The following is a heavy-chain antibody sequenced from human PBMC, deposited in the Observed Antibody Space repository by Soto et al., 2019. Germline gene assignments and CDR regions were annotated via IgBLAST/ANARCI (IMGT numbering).Heavy chain of an antibody. CDR2: ISAYNGNT. CDR3: ARDQATYYYDSMGEDGAARSNLAFES. Sequence: ASVKVSCTASGYTFTSYGISWVRQAPGQGLEWMGWISAYNGNTNYAQKLQGRVTMTTDTSTSTAYMELRSLRSDDTAVYYCARDQATYYYDSMGEDGAARSNLAFESWGKGTMVT. D-gene: IGHD3-22*01. J-gene: IGHJ3*02. V-gene: IGHV1-18*04. CDR1: GYTFTSYG.